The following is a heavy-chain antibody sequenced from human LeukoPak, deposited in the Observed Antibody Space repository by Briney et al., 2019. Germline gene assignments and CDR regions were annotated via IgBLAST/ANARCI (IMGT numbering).Heavy chain of an antibody. CDR1: GFTFGGYL. CDR3: ARVGAIVARLPHFDY. Sequence: GGSLRLSCAASGFTFGGYLMHWVRQAPGKWLVWVSRINSDGGRTICADPVKGRFTVSRDNAKNTLYLQMNSLRAEDTAVYYCARVGAIVARLPHFDYWGQGTLVTVSS. J-gene: IGHJ4*02. CDR2: INSDGGRT. D-gene: IGHD5-12*01. V-gene: IGHV3-74*01.